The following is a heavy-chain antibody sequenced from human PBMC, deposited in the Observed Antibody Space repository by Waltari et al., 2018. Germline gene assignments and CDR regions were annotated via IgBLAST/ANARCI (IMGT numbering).Heavy chain of an antibody. Sequence: QVQLQESGPGLVKPSETLSLTCTVSGGSISSYYWSWIRQPPGKGLEWIGYIYYSGSTNYNPSLKSRVTISVDTSKNQFSLKLSSVTAADTAVYYCARVSNAAGTGAFDIWGQGTMVIVSS. CDR1: GGSISSYY. CDR3: ARVSNAAGTGAFDI. CDR2: IYYSGST. J-gene: IGHJ3*02. V-gene: IGHV4-59*01. D-gene: IGHD6-13*01.